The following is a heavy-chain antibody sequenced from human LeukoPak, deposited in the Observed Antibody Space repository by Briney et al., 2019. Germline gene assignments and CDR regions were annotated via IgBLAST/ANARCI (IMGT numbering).Heavy chain of an antibody. CDR1: GGSIRSSSYY. J-gene: IGHJ4*02. V-gene: IGHV4-39*01. D-gene: IGHD3-9*01. CDR2: IYYSGST. CDR3: ARHQSYFDVLTGYPFDY. Sequence: SETLSLTCTVSGGSIRSSSYYWGWIRQPPGEGLEWMGNIYYSGSTYYNPSLESRVTISVGTSKNQFSLRLNSATAADTAVYYCARHQSYFDVLTGYPFDYWGRGTLVTVSS.